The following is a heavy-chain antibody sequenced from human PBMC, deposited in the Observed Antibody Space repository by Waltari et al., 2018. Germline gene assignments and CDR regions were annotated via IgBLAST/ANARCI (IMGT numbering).Heavy chain of an antibody. V-gene: IGHV5-51*01. J-gene: IGHJ5*02. CDR2: IYPGYSDS. D-gene: IGHD3-16*01. CDR3: ARRIMTGEGTTLNWLDP. CDR1: GYGFDSSW. Sequence: EGHLVQSGAEVKQPGEPLRLSCLYSGYGFDSSWIAWLRQRPGKGLEWMGHIYPGYSDSRYNPSCQGQVTISADKSASTVYLQWSSLKTSDSAIYYCARRIMTGEGTTLNWLDPWGQGTLVTVSS.